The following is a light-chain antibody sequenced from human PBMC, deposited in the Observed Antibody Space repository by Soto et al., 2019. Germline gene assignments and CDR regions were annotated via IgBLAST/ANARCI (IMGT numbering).Light chain of an antibody. CDR3: QQYGSSPWT. Sequence: VLTQSPGTLSLSPGERATLSCRASQSVSNNYLAWYQQKPGQAPRLLIYGASNWATGIPDRFSGSGSGTDFTLIISRLEPEDFAVYYCQQYGSSPWTFGQGTKVDIK. J-gene: IGKJ1*01. V-gene: IGKV3-20*01. CDR1: QSVSNNY. CDR2: GAS.